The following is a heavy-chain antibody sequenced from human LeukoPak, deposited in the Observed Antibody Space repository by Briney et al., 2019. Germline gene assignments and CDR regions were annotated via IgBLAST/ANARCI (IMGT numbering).Heavy chain of an antibody. CDR2: IYSGGST. D-gene: IGHD2-15*01. Sequence: AGSLRLSCAASGFTVRSNYMSWLRQAPGKGLKGVSVIYSGGSTYYADSVKGRFTISSDNSKNTLYLQMNSLRVEDTAVYYCAREIYCSASSCTGGVFDIWGQGTMVTVSS. CDR1: GFTVRSNY. V-gene: IGHV3-53*01. CDR3: AREIYCSASSCTGGVFDI. J-gene: IGHJ3*02.